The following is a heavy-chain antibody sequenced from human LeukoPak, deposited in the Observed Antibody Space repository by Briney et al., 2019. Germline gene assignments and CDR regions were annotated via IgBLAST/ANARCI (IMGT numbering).Heavy chain of an antibody. CDR2: IIPIFGP. CDR1: GGTFSTFP. J-gene: IGHJ4*02. Sequence: ASVTVSCKASGGTFSTFPISWVRQAPGQGLEWIGGIIPIFGPNYAQKFQGRATISADLATATAYMELSSLTSEDTSVYYCATGKDRSGYYYSLDYWGQGTLVAVSS. V-gene: IGHV1-69*13. D-gene: IGHD3-22*01. CDR3: ATGKDRSGYYYSLDY.